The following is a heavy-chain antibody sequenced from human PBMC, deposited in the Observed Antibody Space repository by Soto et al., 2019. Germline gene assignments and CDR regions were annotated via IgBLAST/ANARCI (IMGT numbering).Heavy chain of an antibody. V-gene: IGHV3-9*01. CDR1: GFTFDDYA. J-gene: IGHJ1*01. CDR3: VKDESINWYSGHFRH. D-gene: IGHD6-13*01. Sequence: GGSLRLSCAVSGFTFDDYAMHWVRQVPGKGLEWVSGINWNSGSIGYGDSVKGRFAISRDNAKNSLHLQMNSPSAEDTAFYYCVKDESINWYSGHFRHWGQGTLVTVSS. CDR2: INWNSGSI.